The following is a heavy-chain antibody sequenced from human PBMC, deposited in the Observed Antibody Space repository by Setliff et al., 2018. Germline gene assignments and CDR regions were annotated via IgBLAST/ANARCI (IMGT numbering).Heavy chain of an antibody. J-gene: IGHJ4*02. V-gene: IGHV4-59*01. Sequence: SETLSLTCSVSGDSINPYYWTWIRQPPGKGPEWIGFIYYSGATTYNPTLKSRVTISVDTSKNQFSLNLNSVTAADTAVYYCARYRNYFDSSSQTQYYFDYWGQGTLVTVSS. D-gene: IGHD3-22*01. CDR3: ARYRNYFDSSSQTQYYFDY. CDR2: IYYSGAT. CDR1: GDSINPYY.